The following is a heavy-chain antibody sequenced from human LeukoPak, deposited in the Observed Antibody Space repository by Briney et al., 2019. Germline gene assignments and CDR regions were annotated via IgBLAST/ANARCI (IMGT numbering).Heavy chain of an antibody. J-gene: IGHJ4*02. CDR1: GYTFTGYY. CDR3: ARDEDYDFWSGYYVLRFHY. CDR2: ISGDNGNT. V-gene: IGHV1-18*04. Sequence: ASVKVSCKASGYTFTGYYMHWVRQAPGQGLEWMGWISGDNGNTNYAQKFQGRVTMTTDTSTSTAYMELTSLRSDDTALYYCARDEDYDFWSGYYVLRFHYWGQGTLVTVSS. D-gene: IGHD3-3*01.